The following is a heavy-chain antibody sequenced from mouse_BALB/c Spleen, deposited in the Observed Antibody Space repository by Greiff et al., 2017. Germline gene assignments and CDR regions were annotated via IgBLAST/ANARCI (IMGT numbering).Heavy chain of an antibody. V-gene: IGHV14-3*02. CDR2: IDPANGNT. D-gene: IGHD4-1*01. CDR3: AGGRTGPAWFAY. J-gene: IGHJ3*01. CDR1: GFNIKDTY. Sequence: VQLQQSGAELVKPGASVKLSCTASGFNIKDTYMHWVKQRPEQGLEWIGRIDPANGNTKYDPKFQGKATITADTSSNTAYLQLSSLTSEDTAVYYCAGGRTGPAWFAYWGQGTLVTVSA.